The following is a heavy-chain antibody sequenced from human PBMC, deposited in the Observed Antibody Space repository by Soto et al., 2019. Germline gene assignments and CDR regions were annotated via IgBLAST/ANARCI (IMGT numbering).Heavy chain of an antibody. CDR3: ASEDIVVVPAAEYYFDY. CDR1: GYTFTSYG. V-gene: IGHV1-18*01. Sequence: QVQLVQSGAEVKKPGASVKVSCKASGYTFTSYGISWVRQAPGQGLEWMGWISAYNGNTNYAQKLQGRVTMTTDTSTSTAYMELRSLRSDDTAVYYCASEDIVVVPAAEYYFDYWGHGTLVTVSS. D-gene: IGHD2-2*01. CDR2: ISAYNGNT. J-gene: IGHJ4*01.